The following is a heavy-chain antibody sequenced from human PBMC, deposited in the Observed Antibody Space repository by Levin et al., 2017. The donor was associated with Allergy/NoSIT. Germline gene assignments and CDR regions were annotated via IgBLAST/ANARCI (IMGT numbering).Heavy chain of an antibody. CDR2: ITGSDGRA. J-gene: IGHJ3*01. Sequence: GGSLRLSCVASGFTFSTFGMTWVRQAPGKGLEWVSAITGSDGRAFYADSLEGRFTISRDNSKNTLYLQMNSLRAEDTAVYYCAKFGAFDVWGQGTMVTVAS. V-gene: IGHV3-23*01. CDR3: AKFGAFDV. D-gene: IGHD3-10*01. CDR1: GFTFSTFG.